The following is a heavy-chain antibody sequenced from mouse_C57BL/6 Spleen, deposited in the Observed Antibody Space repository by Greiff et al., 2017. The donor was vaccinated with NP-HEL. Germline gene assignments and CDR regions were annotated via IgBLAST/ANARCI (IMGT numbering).Heavy chain of an antibody. J-gene: IGHJ2*01. CDR3: ARYGIYDGSLDY. CDR2: IHPNSGST. CDR1: GYTFTSYW. D-gene: IGHD2-3*01. V-gene: IGHV1-64*01. Sequence: QVQLKQPGAELVKPGASVKLSCKASGYTFTSYWMHWVKQRPGQGLEWIGMIHPNSGSTNYNEKFKSKATLTVDKSSSTAYMQLSSLTSEDSAVYYCARYGIYDGSLDYWGQGTTLTVSS.